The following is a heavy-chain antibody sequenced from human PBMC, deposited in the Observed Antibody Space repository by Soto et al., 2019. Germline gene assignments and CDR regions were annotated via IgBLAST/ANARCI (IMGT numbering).Heavy chain of an antibody. D-gene: IGHD3-3*01. CDR3: AKGDGPYYDSYMDV. Sequence: GGSLRLSCVVSGFTFSSYAMSWVRQAPGKGLEWVSGISDNGGRSEYADSVKGRFTISRDNSKNTLYLQMNSLRVGDTALYYCAKGDGPYYDSYMDVWGKGTTVTVSS. J-gene: IGHJ6*03. CDR1: GFTFSSYA. V-gene: IGHV3-23*01. CDR2: ISDNGGRS.